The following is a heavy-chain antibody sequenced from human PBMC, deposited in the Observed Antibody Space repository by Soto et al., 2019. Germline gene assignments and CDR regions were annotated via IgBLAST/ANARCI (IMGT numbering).Heavy chain of an antibody. D-gene: IGHD3-22*01. V-gene: IGHV3-74*01. J-gene: IGHJ3*02. CDR1: GFTFSRYG. CDR3: ARANDADSLLYFYDSSGPVDAFDI. CDR2: INRDGSST. Sequence: GGSLRLSCAASGFTFSRYGMHWVRQAPGKGLVWVSRINRDGSSTSYADSVKGRFTISRDNAKNTLYLQMNSLRAEDTALYYCARANDADSLLYFYDSSGPVDAFDIWGQGSIVTGSS.